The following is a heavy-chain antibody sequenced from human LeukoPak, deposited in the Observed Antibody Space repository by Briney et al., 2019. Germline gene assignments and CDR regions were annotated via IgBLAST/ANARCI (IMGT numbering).Heavy chain of an antibody. CDR2: IYYSGST. J-gene: IGHJ3*02. CDR1: GGSISSSSYY. D-gene: IGHD2-8*01. Sequence: SETLSLTCTVSGGSISSSSYYWGWIRQPPGKGLEWIGSIYYSGSTYYNPSLKSRVTISVDTSKNQFSLKLSSVTAADTAMYYCASHLLMVYAMAQDAFDIWGQGTMVTVSS. V-gene: IGHV4-39*01. CDR3: ASHLLMVYAMAQDAFDI.